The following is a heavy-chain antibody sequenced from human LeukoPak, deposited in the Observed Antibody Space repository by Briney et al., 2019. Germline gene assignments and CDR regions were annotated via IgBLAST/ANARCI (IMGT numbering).Heavy chain of an antibody. CDR3: ARVAGYSSSWLDY. Sequence: GGSLRLSCAASGFTFSAHYMDWVRQAPGKGLEWVGRTRNKANSYTTEYAASVKGRFTISRDDSKNSLYLQMNSLKTEDTAVYYCARVAGYSSSWLDYWGQGTLVTVSS. CDR1: GFTFSAHY. D-gene: IGHD6-13*01. CDR2: TRNKANSYTT. J-gene: IGHJ4*02. V-gene: IGHV3-72*01.